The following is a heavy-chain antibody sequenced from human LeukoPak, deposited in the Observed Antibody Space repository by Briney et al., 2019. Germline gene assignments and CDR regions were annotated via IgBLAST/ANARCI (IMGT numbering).Heavy chain of an antibody. CDR2: ISGSGGST. D-gene: IGHD3-22*01. CDR1: GFTFSSYA. V-gene: IGHV3-23*01. CDR3: AKDGRGSSSGSPYYFDY. Sequence: GGSLRLSCAASGFTFSSYAMSWVRQAPGKGLEWVSAISGSGGSTYYADSVKGRFTISRDNSKNTLYLQMNSLRAEDTAVHYCAKDGRGSSSGSPYYFDYWGQGTLVTVSS. J-gene: IGHJ4*02.